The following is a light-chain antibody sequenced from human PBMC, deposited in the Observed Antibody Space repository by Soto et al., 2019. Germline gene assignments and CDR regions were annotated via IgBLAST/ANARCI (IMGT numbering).Light chain of an antibody. V-gene: IGKV3D-20*02. CDR3: QQRSNWPRL. CDR1: QTITSSF. J-gene: IGKJ4*01. CDR2: GAS. Sequence: EIVLTQSPGTLSLSPGDIASLSFSASQTITSSFLAWYQQKPGQAPRLLIYGASTRATGIPARFSGSGSGTDFTLTISSLEPEDFAVYYCQQRSNWPRLFGGGTKVDIK.